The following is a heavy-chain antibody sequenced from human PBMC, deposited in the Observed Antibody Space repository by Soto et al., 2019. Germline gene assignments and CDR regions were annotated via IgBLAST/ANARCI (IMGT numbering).Heavy chain of an antibody. J-gene: IGHJ4*02. CDR2: KFYSGTT. V-gene: IGHV4-39*01. CDR1: GDSISSSRYY. CDR3: ARHVNDNGRPYYFDY. Sequence: QLQLQESGPGLVKPSETLSLTCIVSGDSISSSRYYWAWIRQPPGKGLEWIGSKFYSGTTYYNPSLKSRVTMSVDTSKNQFSLKLNSVTAADTAVYYCARHVNDNGRPYYFDYWGQGTLVTVSS. D-gene: IGHD1-1*01.